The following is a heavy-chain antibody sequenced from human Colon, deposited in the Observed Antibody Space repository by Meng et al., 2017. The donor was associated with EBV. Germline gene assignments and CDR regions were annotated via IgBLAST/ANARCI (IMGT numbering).Heavy chain of an antibody. D-gene: IGHD3-10*01. CDR2: IYHSGST. CDR1: GGSISSNGYS. Sequence: LHLKESAPGLVNPSETLSPTFTGAGGSISSNGYSWDWARQPPGKGLEWIGAIYHSGSTSYTPSLQSRVTMFVDTSKNQFSLMLTSVTASDTAVYYCARRRGGSGRDCWGQGTLVTVSS. J-gene: IGHJ4*02. V-gene: IGHV4-39*01. CDR3: ARRRGGSGRDC.